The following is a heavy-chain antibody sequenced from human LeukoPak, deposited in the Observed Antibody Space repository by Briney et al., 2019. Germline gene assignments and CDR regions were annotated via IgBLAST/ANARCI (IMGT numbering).Heavy chain of an antibody. V-gene: IGHV3-30*03. CDR2: ISYDGSNK. Sequence: PGGSLRLSCAASGFTFSSYGMHWVRQAPGKGLEWVAVISYDGSNKYYADSVKGRFTISRDNAKNSLYLQMNSLRAEDTAVYYCARDPGANYFDYWGQGTLVTVSS. CDR3: ARDPGANYFDY. CDR1: GFTFSSYG. J-gene: IGHJ4*02.